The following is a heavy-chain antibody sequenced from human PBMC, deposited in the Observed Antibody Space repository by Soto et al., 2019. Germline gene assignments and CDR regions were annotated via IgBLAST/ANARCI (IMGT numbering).Heavy chain of an antibody. CDR3: ARDPLRDGYSYYYYYGMDV. D-gene: IGHD2-15*01. CDR1: GFSFSNYW. V-gene: IGHV3-7*03. J-gene: IGHJ6*02. Sequence: GGSLRLSCAASGFSFSNYWMHWVRQVPGKGLEWVANIKQDGSEKYYVDSVKGRFTISRDNAKNSLYPQMNSLRAEDTAVYYCARDPLRDGYSYYYYYGMDVWGQGTTVTVSS. CDR2: IKQDGSEK.